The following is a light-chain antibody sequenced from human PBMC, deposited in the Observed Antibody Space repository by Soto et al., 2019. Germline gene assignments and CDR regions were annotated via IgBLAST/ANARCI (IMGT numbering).Light chain of an antibody. CDR1: QGVRHY. CDR2: DAS. Sequence: DIQMTQSPSSLAASVGDRVTITCQARQGVRHYLNWYLQKPGKAPNLLIYDASKLETGVPSRFSGSGSWTDFTLTIRSQQPEDSGTYDGQEYDYVPYTFGQGTKVEIK. CDR3: QEYDYVPYT. J-gene: IGKJ2*01. V-gene: IGKV1-33*01.